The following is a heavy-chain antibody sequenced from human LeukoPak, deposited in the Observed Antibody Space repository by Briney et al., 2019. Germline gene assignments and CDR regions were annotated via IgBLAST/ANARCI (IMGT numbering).Heavy chain of an antibody. CDR3: ARDRDGYNRDAFDI. V-gene: IGHV3-7*03. J-gene: IGHJ3*02. Sequence: GGSLRLSCAASGLFFSTNWMSWVRQAPGKGLEWVATIKPDGRDKYYVDSVKGRFTMSRDNAKNSLYLQMNSLRAEDTALYHCARDRDGYNRDAFDIWGQGTMVTVSS. D-gene: IGHD5-24*01. CDR2: IKPDGRDK. CDR1: GLFFSTNW.